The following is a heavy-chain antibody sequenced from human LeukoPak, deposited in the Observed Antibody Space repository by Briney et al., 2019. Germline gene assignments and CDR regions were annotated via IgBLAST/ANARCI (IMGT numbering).Heavy chain of an antibody. CDR2: ISYVGSNK. V-gene: IGHV3-30*18. CDR3: AKGRITPWYFDY. D-gene: IGHD3-10*01. CDR1: GFTFSTSG. Sequence: GRSLRLSCPASGFTFSTSGMDWVRHAPGKGRGWVAVISYVGSNKDYADSVKGRFTISRDNSKNTLYLQMNSLRAEDTAVYYCAKGRITPWYFDYGGQGTLVPVSA. J-gene: IGHJ4*02.